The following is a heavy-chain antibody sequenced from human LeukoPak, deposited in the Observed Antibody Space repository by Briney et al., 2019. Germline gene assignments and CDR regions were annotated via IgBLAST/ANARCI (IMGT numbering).Heavy chain of an antibody. CDR3: ARDDISTGYSLFDY. Sequence: GGSLRLSCAASGFTFSSYTMNWVRQAPGKGLEWVSYISSSGSTIHYADSVKGRLTISRDNVKNSLYLRMNSLRAEDTAVYYCARDDISTGYSLFDYWGQGTLVIVSS. CDR2: ISSSGSTI. D-gene: IGHD3-22*01. CDR1: GFTFSSYT. J-gene: IGHJ4*02. V-gene: IGHV3-48*01.